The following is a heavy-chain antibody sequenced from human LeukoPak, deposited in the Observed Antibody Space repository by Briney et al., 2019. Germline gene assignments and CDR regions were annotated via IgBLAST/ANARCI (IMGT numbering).Heavy chain of an antibody. CDR2: ISSSSSTI. J-gene: IGHJ4*02. Sequence: GGSLRLSCAASGFTFSSYAMSWVRQAPGKGLEWVSYISSSSSTIYYADSVKGRFTISRDNAKNSLYLQMNSLRAEDTAVYYCARGRGYGDVKGIIDYWGQGTLVTVSS. CDR1: GFTFSSYA. CDR3: ARGRGYGDVKGIIDY. D-gene: IGHD4-17*01. V-gene: IGHV3-48*01.